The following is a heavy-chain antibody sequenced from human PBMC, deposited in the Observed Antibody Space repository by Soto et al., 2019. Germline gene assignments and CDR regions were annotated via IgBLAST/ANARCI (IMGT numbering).Heavy chain of an antibody. Sequence: QVQLQESGPGLVKPSETLSLTCTVSGGSISSYYWSWIRQPPGKGLEWIGYIYYSGSTNYNPSLKSRVTISVDTSKNQFSLKLSSVTAADTAVYYCARGAESAGGIAAAVDFDYWGQGTLVTVSS. J-gene: IGHJ4*02. CDR3: ARGAESAGGIAAAVDFDY. D-gene: IGHD6-13*01. V-gene: IGHV4-59*01. CDR2: IYYSGST. CDR1: GGSISSYY.